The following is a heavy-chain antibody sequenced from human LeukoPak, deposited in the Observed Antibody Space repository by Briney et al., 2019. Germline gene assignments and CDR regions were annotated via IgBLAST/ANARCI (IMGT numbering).Heavy chain of an antibody. CDR1: GGSTNSYY. Sequence: SETLSLTRTVSGGSTNSYYWSWIRQSPGKGLEWIGYVAYSGSTNYNPSHKSRVTISLDTSKNQFSLKLSSVTAADTAVCYCARTVSGYYFNAWGPGTLVTVSS. D-gene: IGHD5-12*01. CDR3: ARTVSGYYFNA. J-gene: IGHJ5*02. V-gene: IGHV4-59*01. CDR2: VAYSGST.